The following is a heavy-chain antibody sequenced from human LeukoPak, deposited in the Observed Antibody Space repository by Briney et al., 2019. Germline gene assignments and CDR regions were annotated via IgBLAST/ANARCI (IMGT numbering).Heavy chain of an antibody. CDR1: GGSISSSSYY. CDR3: AKMDRGAVYYFDY. D-gene: IGHD3-10*01. J-gene: IGHJ4*02. CDR2: IYYSGST. V-gene: IGHV4-39*01. Sequence: SETLSLTCTVSGGSISSSSYYWGWIRQPPGKGLEWIGSIYYSGSTYYNPSLKSRVTISVDTSKNQFSLNLSSVTAADTALYFCAKMDRGAVYYFDYWGQGTLVTVSS.